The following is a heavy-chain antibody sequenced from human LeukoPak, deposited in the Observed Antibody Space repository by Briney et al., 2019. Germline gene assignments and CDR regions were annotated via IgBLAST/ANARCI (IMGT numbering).Heavy chain of an antibody. CDR3: TKRCLRVGRWKLYFDR. V-gene: IGHV1-46*01. CDR1: GYTFTRYY. Sequence: ASVKVSCKASGYTFTRYYIHWVRQAPGQGLEWMGIIDPNGGSRSYAQKFLGRVAITADTSTSTVYMELSSLRSDDTALYYCTKRCLRVGRWKLYFDRWGEGTLVTVSS. CDR2: IDPNGGSR. D-gene: IGHD4-17*01. J-gene: IGHJ4*02.